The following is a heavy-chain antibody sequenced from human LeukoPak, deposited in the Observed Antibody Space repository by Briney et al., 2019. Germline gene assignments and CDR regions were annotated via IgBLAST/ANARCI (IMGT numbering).Heavy chain of an antibody. Sequence: GGSLRLSCAASGFIFSDYYMSWIRQAPGKGLEWVSFISSGGTTIYYADSVKGRFTISRDNAQNSLFLQMNSLRAEDTAVYFCVRARFADYYGSQSFYPYFFDYWGQGTLVTVSS. CDR3: VRARFADYYGSQSFYPYFFDY. D-gene: IGHD3-10*01. CDR1: GFIFSDYY. V-gene: IGHV3-11*04. CDR2: ISSGGTTI. J-gene: IGHJ4*02.